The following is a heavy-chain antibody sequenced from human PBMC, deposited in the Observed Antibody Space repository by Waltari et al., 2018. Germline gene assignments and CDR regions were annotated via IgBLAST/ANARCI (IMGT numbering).Heavy chain of an antibody. CDR3: ARRRSTAWYLQF. CDR2: INPGSGDT. D-gene: IGHD6-13*01. CDR1: GYSFTRYD. V-gene: IGHV1-3*01. Sequence: QIQLVQSGAEVKRPGASVSVSCKTSGYSFTRYDGHWLRQAPGQGLEFVGWINPGSGDTTYSDTLQGRVSITRDISASTADLDLKNLSSEDTATYYCARRRSTAWYLQFWGQGTLVTVTS. J-gene: IGHJ1*01.